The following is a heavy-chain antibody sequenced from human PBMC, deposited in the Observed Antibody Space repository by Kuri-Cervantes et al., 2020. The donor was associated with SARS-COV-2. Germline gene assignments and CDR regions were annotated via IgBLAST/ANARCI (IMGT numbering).Heavy chain of an antibody. J-gene: IGHJ4*02. CDR1: GYTFTGYY. CDR2: ISYDGSNK. D-gene: IGHD1-26*01. CDR3: ARVRGGSYYGPFDY. Sequence: SCKASGYTFTGYYMHWVRQAPGKGLEWVAVISYDGSNKYYADSVKGRFTISRDNSKNTLYLQMNSLRAEDTAVYYCARVRGGSYYGPFDYWGQGTLVTVSS. V-gene: IGHV3-30-3*01.